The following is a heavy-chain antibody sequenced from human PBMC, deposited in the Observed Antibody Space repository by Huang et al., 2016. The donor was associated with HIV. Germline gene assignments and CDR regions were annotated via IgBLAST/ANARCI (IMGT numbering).Heavy chain of an antibody. CDR3: AKGGSAAAVLDF. Sequence: QVQLVESGGGVVQPGRSLRISCAASGFTFSSYGMHWVRQAPGKVVEWVAVISYDAKTKYYADSVKGRFSISRDNSKTTVYLQLNSLRLEDTAVYYCAKGGSAAAVLDFWGQGTLVTVSS. V-gene: IGHV3-30*18. CDR1: GFTFSSYG. J-gene: IGHJ4*02. CDR2: ISYDAKTK. D-gene: IGHD6-13*01.